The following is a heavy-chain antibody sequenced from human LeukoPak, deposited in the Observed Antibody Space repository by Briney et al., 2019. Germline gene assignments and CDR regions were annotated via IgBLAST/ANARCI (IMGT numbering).Heavy chain of an antibody. Sequence: ASVKLSCKASGYTFTSYDINWVRQATGQGLEWMGWMNPNSGNTGYAQKFQGRVTMTRNNSISTAYIELSSLKSEDTAVYYCARDYYDSSGYDYWGQGTLVTVSS. D-gene: IGHD3-22*01. CDR2: MNPNSGNT. CDR1: GYTFTSYD. V-gene: IGHV1-8*01. CDR3: ARDYYDSSGYDY. J-gene: IGHJ4*02.